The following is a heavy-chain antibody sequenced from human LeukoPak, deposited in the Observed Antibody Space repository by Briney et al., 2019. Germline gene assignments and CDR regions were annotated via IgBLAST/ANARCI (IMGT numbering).Heavy chain of an antibody. D-gene: IGHD5-18*01. V-gene: IGHV3-53*01. CDR3: ARVNGDTAMGYYFDY. J-gene: IGHJ4*02. CDR2: IYSGGST. CDR1: GFTVSSNY. Sequence: PGGSLRLSCAASGFTVSSNYMSWVRQAPGKGLEWVSVIYSGGSTYYADSVKGRFTISRDNSKNTLYLQMNSLRAEDTAVYYCARVNGDTAMGYYFDYWGQGTLVTGSS.